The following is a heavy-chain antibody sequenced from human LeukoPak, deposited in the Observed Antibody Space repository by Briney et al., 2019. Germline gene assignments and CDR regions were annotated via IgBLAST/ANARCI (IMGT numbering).Heavy chain of an antibody. D-gene: IGHD5-18*01. V-gene: IGHV3-7*01. J-gene: IGHJ4*02. CDR1: GFTFSSYW. Sequence: PGGSLRLSCAASGFTFSSYWMSWVRQAPGEGLEWVANIKQDGSEKYYVDSVKGRFTISRDNAKNSLYLQMDSLRVEDTAVYYCARDKGGYSYGYDYWGQGTLVTVSS. CDR3: ARDKGGYSYGYDY. CDR2: IKQDGSEK.